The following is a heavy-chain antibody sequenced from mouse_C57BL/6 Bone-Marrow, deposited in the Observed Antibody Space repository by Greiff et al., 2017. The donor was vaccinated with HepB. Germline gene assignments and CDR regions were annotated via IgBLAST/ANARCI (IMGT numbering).Heavy chain of an antibody. Sequence: DVQLVESGEGLVKPGGSLKLSCAASGFTFSSYAMSWVRQTPEKRLEWVAYISSGGDYIYYADTVKGRFTISRDNARNTLYLQMSSLKSEDTAMYYCTRDEGYYGSREGFAYWGQGTLVTVSA. V-gene: IGHV5-9-1*02. CDR3: TRDEGYYGSREGFAY. CDR1: GFTFSSYA. CDR2: ISSGGDYI. J-gene: IGHJ3*01. D-gene: IGHD1-1*01.